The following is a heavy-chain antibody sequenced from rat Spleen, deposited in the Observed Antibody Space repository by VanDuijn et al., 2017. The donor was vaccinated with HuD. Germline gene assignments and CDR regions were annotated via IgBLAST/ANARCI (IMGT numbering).Heavy chain of an antibody. CDR2: INSAGST. Sequence: EVQLQESGPGLVKPSQSLSLTCSVTGYSIKSSYRWNWIRKFPGNKLEWMGYINSAGSTNYNPSLKSRISITRDTSKNQFFVQVNSITTEDTATYYCARSDGVHYYLPFADWGQGTLVTVSS. CDR1: GYSIKSSYR. J-gene: IGHJ3*01. D-gene: IGHD1-12*02. V-gene: IGHV3-3*01. CDR3: ARSDGVHYYLPFAD.